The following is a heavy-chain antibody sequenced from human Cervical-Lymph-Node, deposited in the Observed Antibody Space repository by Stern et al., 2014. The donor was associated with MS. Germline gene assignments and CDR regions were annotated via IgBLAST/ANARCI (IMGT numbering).Heavy chain of an antibody. Sequence: QVQLVQSGAEVKKPGASVKVSCKASGYSFTSHYMHWVRQAPGQGLEWVGIINPSGDSASYAQKLQGRVTMTRDTSTSTVYMELSSLRSEDTAVYYCASGTGSKRPTGNHWGQGTLVTVSS. CDR1: GYSFTSHY. J-gene: IGHJ5*02. CDR3: ASGTGSKRPTGNH. D-gene: IGHD3/OR15-3a*01. CDR2: INPSGDSA. V-gene: IGHV1-46*01.